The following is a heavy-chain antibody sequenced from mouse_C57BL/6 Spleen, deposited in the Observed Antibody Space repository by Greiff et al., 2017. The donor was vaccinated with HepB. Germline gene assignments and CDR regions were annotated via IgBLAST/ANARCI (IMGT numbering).Heavy chain of an antibody. Sequence: VQLQQSGPELVKPGASVKISCKASGYTFTDYYMNWVKQSHGKSLEWIGDINPNNGGTSYNQKFKGKATLTVDKSSSTAYMELRSLTSEDSAVYYCARRGGSSFDYWGQGTTLTVSS. V-gene: IGHV1-26*01. CDR3: ARRGGSSFDY. CDR2: INPNNGGT. CDR1: GYTFTDYY. J-gene: IGHJ2*01. D-gene: IGHD1-1*01.